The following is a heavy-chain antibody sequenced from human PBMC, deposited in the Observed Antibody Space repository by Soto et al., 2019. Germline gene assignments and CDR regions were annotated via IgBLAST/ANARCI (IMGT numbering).Heavy chain of an antibody. D-gene: IGHD4-17*01. CDR3: ASHVRGAVTMNWFDP. CDR1: GGSIISSNFY. CDR2: VEYGGST. J-gene: IGHJ5*02. Sequence: QLQESGPGLVKPSETLSLTCTVSGGSIISSNFYWGWIRQPPGKGLEWIGSVEYGGSTYDNPSLKSRVTLSADTSKNQFSLNLTSVTAAGTAIYYGASHVRGAVTMNWFDPWGHGTLVTVSS. V-gene: IGHV4-39*01.